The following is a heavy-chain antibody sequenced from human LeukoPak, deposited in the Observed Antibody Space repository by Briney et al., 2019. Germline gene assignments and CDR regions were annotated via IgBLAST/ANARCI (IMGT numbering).Heavy chain of an antibody. V-gene: IGHV4-59*01. CDR3: ARAQLYWFDP. J-gene: IGHJ5*02. D-gene: IGHD6-13*01. CDR2: IYYSGST. Sequence: ASETLSLTCTVSGGSISSYYWGWIRQPPGKGLEWIGYIYYSGSTNYNPSLKSRVTISVDTSKNQFSLKLSSVTAADTAVYYCARAQLYWFDPWGQGTLVTVSS. CDR1: GGSISSYY.